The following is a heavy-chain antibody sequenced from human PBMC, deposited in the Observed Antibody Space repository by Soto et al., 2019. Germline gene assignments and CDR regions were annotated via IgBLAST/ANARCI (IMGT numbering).Heavy chain of an antibody. Sequence: QVQLVQSGAEVKKPGSSVKVSCKASGGTFSSYTISWVRQAPGQGLEWMGRIIPILGIANYAQKFQGRVTITADNSPSTAYMELSSLRSEDTAVYYCARARNYCSSTSCYERHFDYWGQGTLVTVSS. CDR3: ARARNYCSSTSCYERHFDY. CDR1: GGTFSSYT. D-gene: IGHD2-2*01. CDR2: IIPILGIA. V-gene: IGHV1-69*02. J-gene: IGHJ4*02.